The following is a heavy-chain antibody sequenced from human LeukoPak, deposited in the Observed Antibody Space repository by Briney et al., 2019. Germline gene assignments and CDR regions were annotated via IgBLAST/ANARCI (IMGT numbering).Heavy chain of an antibody. J-gene: IGHJ4*02. Sequence: SETLSLTCTVSGGSISGSSYYWGWLRQPPGKGLEWIGSIYYSGSTYYNPSLKSRVTISVDTSKNQFSLKLSSVTAADTAVYYCASSSGWYGYWGQGTLVTVSS. CDR3: ASSSGWYGY. CDR2: IYYSGST. CDR1: GGSISGSSYY. V-gene: IGHV4-39*01. D-gene: IGHD6-19*01.